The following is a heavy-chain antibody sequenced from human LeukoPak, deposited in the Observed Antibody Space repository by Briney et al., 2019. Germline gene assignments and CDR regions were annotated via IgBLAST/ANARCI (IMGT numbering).Heavy chain of an antibody. V-gene: IGHV3-23*01. J-gene: IGHJ5*02. D-gene: IGHD6-13*01. Sequence: GGSLRLSCAASGFTFSNHGMNWVRQAPGKGLEWVSAISGSGGSTYYADSVKGRFTISRDNSKNTLYLQMNSLRAEDTAVYYCAKHSSSYLTYNWLDPWGQGTLVTVSS. CDR3: AKHSSSYLTYNWLDP. CDR1: GFTFSNHG. CDR2: ISGSGGST.